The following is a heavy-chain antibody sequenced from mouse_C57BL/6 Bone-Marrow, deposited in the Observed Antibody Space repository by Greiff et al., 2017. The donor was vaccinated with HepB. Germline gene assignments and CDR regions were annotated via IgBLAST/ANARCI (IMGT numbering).Heavy chain of an antibody. CDR3: ARPSAYEDYAMDY. CDR2: ISNGGGST. Sequence: EVKLMESGGGLVQPGGSLKLSCAASGFTFSDYYMYWVRQTPEKRLEWVAYISNGGGSTYYPDTVKGRFTISRDNAKNTLYLQMSRLKFEDTAMYYCARPSAYEDYAMDYWGQGTSVTVSS. V-gene: IGHV5-12*01. J-gene: IGHJ4*01. D-gene: IGHD6-5*01. CDR1: GFTFSDYY.